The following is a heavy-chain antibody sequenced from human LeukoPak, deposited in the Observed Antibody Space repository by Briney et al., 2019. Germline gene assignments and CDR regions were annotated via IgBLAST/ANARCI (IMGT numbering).Heavy chain of an antibody. CDR3: ARGQGYESYYYMDV. CDR2: ISFDGVNT. Sequence: GRSLRLSCAASGFTFSTYAIHWVRQAPGKWLEWVAVISFDGVNTFYADSVKGRFTISRDNSNNTVYLQMNNLRPEDTAVFYCARGQGYESYYYMDVWGKGTTVSVSS. V-gene: IGHV3-30*04. CDR1: GFTFSTYA. J-gene: IGHJ6*03. D-gene: IGHD2-2*01.